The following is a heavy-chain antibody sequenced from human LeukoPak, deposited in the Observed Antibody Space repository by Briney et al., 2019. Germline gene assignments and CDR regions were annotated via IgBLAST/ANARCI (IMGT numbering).Heavy chain of an antibody. CDR1: GGTFSSYA. J-gene: IGHJ4*02. D-gene: IGHD3-10*01. Sequence: SVKVSCKASGGTFSSYAISWVRQAPGQGLEWMGGIIPIFGTANYAQKFQGRVTITADESTSTAYMELSSLRSEDTAVYYCARGDPMGGYYFDYWGQGTLVTVSS. V-gene: IGHV1-69*13. CDR2: IIPIFGTA. CDR3: ARGDPMGGYYFDY.